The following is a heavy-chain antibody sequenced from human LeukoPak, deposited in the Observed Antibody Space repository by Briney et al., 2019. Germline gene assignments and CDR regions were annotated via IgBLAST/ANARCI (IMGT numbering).Heavy chain of an antibody. CDR1: GGSFSGYY. J-gene: IGHJ4*02. Sequence: SETLSLTCAVYGGSFSGYYWSWIRQPPGKGLGWIGEINHSGSTNYNPSLQSRVTISVDTSNNQSSLKLSSVTAADTAVYYCARGPSRWGQGTQVTDSS. CDR3: ARGPSR. D-gene: IGHD3-16*01. V-gene: IGHV4-34*01. CDR2: INHSGST.